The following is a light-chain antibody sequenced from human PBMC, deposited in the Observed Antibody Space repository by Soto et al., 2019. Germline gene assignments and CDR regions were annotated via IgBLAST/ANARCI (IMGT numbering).Light chain of an antibody. V-gene: IGKV3D-15*01. CDR1: ETVATN. CDR3: HQYDSWT. CDR2: GAS. Sequence: EVLMTQSPATLSVSPGEKATLSCWASETVATNLAWYQQKPGQAPRLLIYGASSRATGIPDRFSGSGSGTDFTLTISRLEPEDFAVYYCHQYDSWTFGQGTKVDIK. J-gene: IGKJ1*01.